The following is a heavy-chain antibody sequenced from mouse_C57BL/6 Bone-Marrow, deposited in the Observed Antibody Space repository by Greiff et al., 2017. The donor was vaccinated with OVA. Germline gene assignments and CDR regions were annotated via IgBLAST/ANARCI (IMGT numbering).Heavy chain of an antibody. CDR2: IYPRSGNT. D-gene: IGHD2-3*01. V-gene: IGHV1-81*01. Sequence: VKLVESGAELARPGASVKLSCKASGYTFTSYGISWVKQRTGQGLEWIGEIYPRSGNTYYNEKFKGKATLTADKSSSTAYMELRSLTSEDSAVYFCALYDGYYVGFAYWGQGTLVTVSA. CDR3: ALYDGYYVGFAY. J-gene: IGHJ3*01. CDR1: GYTFTSYG.